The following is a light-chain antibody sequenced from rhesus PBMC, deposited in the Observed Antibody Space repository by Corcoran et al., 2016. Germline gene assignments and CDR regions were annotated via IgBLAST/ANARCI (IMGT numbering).Light chain of an antibody. CDR3: QHGYGTPLYS. Sequence: DIQMTQSPSSLSASIGDRVTITCQASQDITNNLAWYQKKPGKVPNLLIYTASTLNSGVPSRVSGSGSGADFTLTISSLQPEDFASYYCQHGYGTPLYSFGQVTKVEIK. CDR1: QDITNN. V-gene: IGKV1-25*01. J-gene: IGKJ2*01. CDR2: TAS.